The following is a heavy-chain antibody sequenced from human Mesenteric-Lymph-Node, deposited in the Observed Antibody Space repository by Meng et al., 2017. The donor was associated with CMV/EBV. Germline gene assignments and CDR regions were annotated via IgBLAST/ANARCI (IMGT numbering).Heavy chain of an antibody. CDR3: ARVLGYCSSTSCYTAFDI. Sequence: GESLKISCKGSGYSITNDWIGWVRQMPGKGLEWMGVIYPGDSDTRYSPSFQGQVTISADKSISTAYLQWSSLKASDTAMYYCARVLGYCSSTSCYTAFDIWGQGTMVTVSS. V-gene: IGHV5-51*01. CDR1: GYSITNDW. D-gene: IGHD2-2*02. J-gene: IGHJ3*02. CDR2: IYPGDSDT.